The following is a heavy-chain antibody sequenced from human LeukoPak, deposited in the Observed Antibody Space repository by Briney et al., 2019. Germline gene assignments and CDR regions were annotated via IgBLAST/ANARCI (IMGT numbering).Heavy chain of an antibody. J-gene: IGHJ4*02. CDR3: AKDPGLVPWFTLDY. CDR2: ISGSGGST. V-gene: IGHV3-23*01. CDR1: GFIFGDYA. Sequence: GGSLRLSCTASGFIFGDYAMSWVRQAPGKGLEWVSAISGSGGSTYYADSVKGRFTISRDNSKNTLYLQMNSLRAEDTAVYYCAKDPGLVPWFTLDYWGQGTLVTVSS. D-gene: IGHD3-10*01.